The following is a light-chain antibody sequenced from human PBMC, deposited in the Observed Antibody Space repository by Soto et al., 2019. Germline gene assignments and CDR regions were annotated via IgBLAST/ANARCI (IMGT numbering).Light chain of an antibody. Sequence: QSVLTQPASVSGSPGQSITISCTGTSSDIGGYDYVSWYQQHPGKAPKLMIYHVSNRPSGVSNRFSGSKSGNTASLTISGLQAEDEADYYCSSYTTTSTLDVFGTGTKVT. CDR1: SSDIGGYDY. CDR2: HVS. J-gene: IGLJ1*01. CDR3: SSYTTTSTLDV. V-gene: IGLV2-14*03.